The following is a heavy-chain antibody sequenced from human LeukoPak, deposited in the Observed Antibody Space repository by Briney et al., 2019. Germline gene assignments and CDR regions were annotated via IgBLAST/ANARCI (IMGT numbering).Heavy chain of an antibody. CDR3: ARHMTSDMLDAFDI. CDR1: GYSISSGYY. D-gene: IGHD3-10*02. Sequence: SETLSLTCALPGYSISSGYYWAWIRQFPGKGLEWIGSIFHSGSTYDNPSLKSRVTTSVDASKNHFPLTLSSVTAADTAVYHCARHMTSDMLDAFDIWGQGTMVIIFS. J-gene: IGHJ3*02. V-gene: IGHV4-38-2*01. CDR2: IFHSGST.